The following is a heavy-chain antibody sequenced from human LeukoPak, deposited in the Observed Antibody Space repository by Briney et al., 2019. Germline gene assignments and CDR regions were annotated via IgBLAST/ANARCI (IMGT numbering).Heavy chain of an antibody. V-gene: IGHV1-69*13. D-gene: IGHD3-10*01. CDR2: IIPIFGTA. CDR3: ARALRITMVRGAYNWFDP. J-gene: IGHJ5*02. CDR1: GGTFSSYA. Sequence: GASVKVSCKASGGTFSSYAISWVRQAPGQGLEWMGGIIPIFGTANYAQKFQGRATITADESTSTAYMELSSLRSEDTAVYYCARALRITMVRGAYNWFDPWGQGTLVTVSS.